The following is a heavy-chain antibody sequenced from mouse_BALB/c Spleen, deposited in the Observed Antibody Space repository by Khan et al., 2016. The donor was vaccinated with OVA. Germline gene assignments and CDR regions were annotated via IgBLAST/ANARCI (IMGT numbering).Heavy chain of an antibody. CDR2: INPRSGYT. V-gene: IGHV1-4*01. CDR1: GYTFTSNT. Sequence: VQLQESGAELERPGASVRMSCKASGYTFTSNTMHWVKQRPGQGLEWIGYINPRSGYTNYNQNFKDKATLTADKSSSTAYMQLSSLTSEDSAVYYCARRTTGYTMDYWGQGTSVTVSS. D-gene: IGHD2-14*01. CDR3: ARRTTGYTMDY. J-gene: IGHJ4*01.